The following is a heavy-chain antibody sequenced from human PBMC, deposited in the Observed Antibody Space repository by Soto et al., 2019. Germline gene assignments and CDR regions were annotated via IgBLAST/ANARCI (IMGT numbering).Heavy chain of an antibody. CDR3: ANDITDCKNCVCYFIEHGIY. V-gene: IGHV3-11*01. J-gene: IGHJ4*02. CDR1: GFTFGDYY. Sequence: QVQLVESGGGLVKPGGSLRLSCEASGFTFGDYYMNWIRQAPGKGLEWVSYISNSGSYIDYADSVQGRFTISRDNAKNSLYLQRNSLRDEDTAVYYCANDITDCKNCVCYFIEHGIYWGQGTLVTVSS. D-gene: IGHD2-8*01. CDR2: ISNSGSYI.